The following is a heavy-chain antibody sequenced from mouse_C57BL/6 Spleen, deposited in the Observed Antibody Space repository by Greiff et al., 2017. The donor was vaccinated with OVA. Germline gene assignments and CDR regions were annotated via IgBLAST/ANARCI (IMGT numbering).Heavy chain of an antibody. Sequence: QVQLQQSGPELVKPGASVKISCKASGYTFTDYYINWVKQRPGQGLEWIGWIFPGSGSTYYNEKFKGKATLTVDKSSSTAYMLLSSLTSEDSAVXFCAAIYYDYDEEYYFDYWGQGTTLTVSS. CDR3: AAIYYDYDEEYYFDY. D-gene: IGHD2-4*01. CDR1: GYTFTDYY. CDR2: IFPGSGST. J-gene: IGHJ2*01. V-gene: IGHV1-75*01.